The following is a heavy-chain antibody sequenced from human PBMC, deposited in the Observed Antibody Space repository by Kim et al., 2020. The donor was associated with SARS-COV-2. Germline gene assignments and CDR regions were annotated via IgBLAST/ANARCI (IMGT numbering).Heavy chain of an antibody. CDR2: ITTGGGV. CDR1: GFTFSSYE. CDR3: ATEVVGPPGWFDS. V-gene: IGHV3-48*03. D-gene: IGHD1-26*01. J-gene: IGHJ5*01. Sequence: GGPLRLSCAASGFTFSSYEMNWVRQAPGEGLEWISHITTGGGVYYADSVKGRFTTSRDNAKNSLYLQMNTLRAEDTAIYYCATEVVGPPGWFDSWGQGTLVTVSS.